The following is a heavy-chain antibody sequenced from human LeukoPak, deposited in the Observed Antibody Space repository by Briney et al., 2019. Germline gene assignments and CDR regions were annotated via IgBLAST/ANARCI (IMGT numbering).Heavy chain of an antibody. CDR3: ARSGWYYPFDY. J-gene: IGHJ4*02. CDR1: GGPICSYY. V-gene: IGHV4-4*07. Sequence: SETLSLTCTVSGGPICSYYWSWIRQPAGKGLEWIGRIYTSGSTNYNPSLKSRVTMSVDTSKNQFSLKLSSVTAADTAVYYCARSGWYYPFDYWGQGTLVTVSS. CDR2: IYTSGST. D-gene: IGHD6-19*01.